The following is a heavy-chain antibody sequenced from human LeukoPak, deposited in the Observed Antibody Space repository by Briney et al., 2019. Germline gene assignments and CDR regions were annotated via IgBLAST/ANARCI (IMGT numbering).Heavy chain of an antibody. CDR2: IQQDGSEK. V-gene: IGHV3-7*01. D-gene: IGHD5-18*01. J-gene: IGHJ4*02. Sequence: PGGSLRLSCAASGFTFKGYWMSWVRQAPGKGLEWVANIQQDGSEKKYEDSVKGRFTISRDNAKNSLYLQMDSLRAEDTAVYYCVRLRYTYGKNFDCWGQGTLVTVSS. CDR1: GFTFKGYW. CDR3: VRLRYTYGKNFDC.